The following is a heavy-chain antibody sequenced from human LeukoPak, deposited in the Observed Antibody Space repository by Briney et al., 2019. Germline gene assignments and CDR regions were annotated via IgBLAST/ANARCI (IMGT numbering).Heavy chain of an antibody. D-gene: IGHD3-22*01. CDR2: ISAYNGNT. V-gene: IGHV1-18*01. J-gene: IGHJ6*02. CDR1: GYTFTSYG. CDR3: ARDQNYYDSSALGGYYYYGMDV. Sequence: ASVKVSCKASGYTFTSYGISWVRQAPGQGLEWMGWISAYNGNTSYAQKLQGRVTTTTDTSTSTAYMELRSLRSDDTAVYYCARDQNYYDSSALGGYYYYGMDVWGQGTTVTVSS.